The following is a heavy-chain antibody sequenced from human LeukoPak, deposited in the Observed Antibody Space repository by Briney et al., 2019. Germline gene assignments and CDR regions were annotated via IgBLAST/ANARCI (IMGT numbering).Heavy chain of an antibody. V-gene: IGHV4-34*01. CDR1: GGSFSGYY. CDR3: ARVNRPKTHYDSSGYYYVLDY. D-gene: IGHD3-22*01. CDR2: INHSGST. J-gene: IGHJ4*02. Sequence: SETLSLTCAVYGGSFSGYYWSWIRQPPGKGLEWIGEINHSGSTNYNPSLKSRVTISVDTSKNQFSLKLSFVTAADTAVYYCARVNRPKTHYDSSGYYYVLDYWGQGTLVTVSS.